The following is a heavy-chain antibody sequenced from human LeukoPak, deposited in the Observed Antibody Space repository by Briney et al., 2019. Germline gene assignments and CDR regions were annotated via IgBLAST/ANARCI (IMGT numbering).Heavy chain of an antibody. CDR1: GFTFSSYA. V-gene: IGHV3-30-3*02. CDR2: ISYDGSNK. Sequence: PGRSLRLSCAASGFTFSSYAMHWVRQAPGKGLEWVAVISYDGSNKYYADSVKGRFTISRDNSKNTLYLQMNSLRAEDTAVYYCAKPDCSSTSCAFDYWGQGTLVTVSS. D-gene: IGHD2-2*01. CDR3: AKPDCSSTSCAFDY. J-gene: IGHJ4*02.